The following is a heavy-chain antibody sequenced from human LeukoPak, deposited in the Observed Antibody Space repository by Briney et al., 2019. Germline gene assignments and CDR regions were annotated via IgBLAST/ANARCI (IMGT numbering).Heavy chain of an antibody. D-gene: IGHD3-9*01. CDR2: INPNSGGT. J-gene: IGHJ3*02. V-gene: IGHV1-2*02. Sequence: ASVKVSCKASGYTFTGCYMHWVRQAPGQGLEWMGWINPNSGGTNYAQKFQGRVTMTRDTSISTAYMELSRLRSDDTAVYYCARSTTGPDAFDIWAKGQWSPSLQ. CDR3: ARSTTGPDAFDI. CDR1: GYTFTGCY.